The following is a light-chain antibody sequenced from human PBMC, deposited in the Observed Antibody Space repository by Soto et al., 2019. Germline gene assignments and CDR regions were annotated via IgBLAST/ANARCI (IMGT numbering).Light chain of an antibody. CDR1: QTVYNNY. CDR2: GAS. J-gene: IGKJ1*01. Sequence: EIVLTQSPGTVSLSPGERANLSCRASQTVYNNYIAWYKQRPGQAPRLLIFGASNRATGIPDRFSGSGSGTDFTLTIRRLEPEDFAVYYCQQYGSSGTCGQGTKVDIK. CDR3: QQYGSSGT. V-gene: IGKV3-20*01.